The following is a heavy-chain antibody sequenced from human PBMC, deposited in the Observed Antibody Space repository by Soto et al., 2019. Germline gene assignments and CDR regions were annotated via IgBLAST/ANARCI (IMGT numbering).Heavy chain of an antibody. D-gene: IGHD3-3*01. Sequence: SETLSLTCTVSGGSISSGGYYCNWIRQHPGKGLEWIGYIYYSGSTYYNPSLKSRVTISVDTSKNQFSLKLSSVTAADTAVYYCARSVYYDFWSGNNCFDPWRQRTLVTVSS. CDR1: GGSISSGGYY. CDR3: ARSVYYDFWSGNNCFDP. J-gene: IGHJ5*02. V-gene: IGHV4-31*03. CDR2: IYYSGST.